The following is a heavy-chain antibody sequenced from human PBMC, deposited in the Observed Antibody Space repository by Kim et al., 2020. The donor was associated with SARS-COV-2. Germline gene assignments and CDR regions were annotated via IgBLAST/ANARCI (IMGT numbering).Heavy chain of an antibody. CDR3: AREIPYYYDSSGPGGFYYGMDV. D-gene: IGHD3-22*01. J-gene: IGHJ6*02. CDR1: GGTFSSYA. CDR2: IIPIFGTA. V-gene: IGHV1-69*13. Sequence: SVKVSCKASGGTFSSYAISWVRQAPGQGLEWMGGIIPIFGTANYAQKFQGRVTITADESTSTAYMELSSLRSEDTAVYYCAREIPYYYDSSGPGGFYYGMDVWGQGTXVTVSS.